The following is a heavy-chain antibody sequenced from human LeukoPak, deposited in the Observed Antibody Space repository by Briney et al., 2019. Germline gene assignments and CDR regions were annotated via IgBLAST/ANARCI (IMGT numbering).Heavy chain of an antibody. D-gene: IGHD3-10*01. V-gene: IGHV4-39*07. CDR1: GGSISSSSYY. Sequence: PSETLSLTCTVSGGSISSSSYYWGWIRQPPGKGLEWIGSIYYSGSTYYNPSLKSRVTISVDTSKNQFSLKLSSVTAADTAVYYCARGNHYYYGSGSFDYWGQGTLVTVSS. CDR3: ARGNHYYYGSGSFDY. J-gene: IGHJ4*02. CDR2: IYYSGST.